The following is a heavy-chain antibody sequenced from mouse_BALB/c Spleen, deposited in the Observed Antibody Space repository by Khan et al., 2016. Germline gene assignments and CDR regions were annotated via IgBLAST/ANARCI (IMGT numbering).Heavy chain of an antibody. CDR1: GFNIKDYY. CDR3: KVITVVAHFDV. J-gene: IGHJ1*01. Sequence: QLSGAELVRSGASVKLSCTASGFNIKDYYMHWVKQRPEQGLEWIGWIDPENGDTEYVPKFQGKATMTADTSSNTAYLQLSSLTSEDTAVYYCKVITVVAHFDVWGAGTTVTVSS. V-gene: IGHV14-4*02. D-gene: IGHD1-1*01. CDR2: IDPENGDT.